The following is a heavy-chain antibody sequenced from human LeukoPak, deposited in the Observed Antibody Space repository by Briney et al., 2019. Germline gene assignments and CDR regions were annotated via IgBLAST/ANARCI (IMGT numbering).Heavy chain of an antibody. D-gene: IGHD1/OR15-1a*01. CDR2: ISGSGGRT. J-gene: IGHJ6*04. CDR1: GFTFSSYA. V-gene: IGHV3-23*01. Sequence: QPGGSRRLSCAASGFTFSSYAMSWVRQAPGKGLEWVSTISGSGGRTYYTDSVKGRFTISRDNSKNTLLLQMNSLRVEDTAIYYGAKHQQISGAPFMDVGPKGTRVPVP. CDR3: AKHQQISGAPFMDV.